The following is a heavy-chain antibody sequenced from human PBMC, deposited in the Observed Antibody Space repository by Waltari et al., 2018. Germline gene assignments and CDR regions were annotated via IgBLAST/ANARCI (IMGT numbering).Heavy chain of an antibody. CDR2: LDGGGDT. V-gene: IGHV3-53*01. Sequence: EVQLVESGGDLIQPGGSLRLSCAASGLVVSRSFVAWVRQVPGKGREWVSILDGGGDTHFADSVKGRFTISRDDSRNTVYLQMNSLRAEDAALYYCASGTATVSFEFWGQGTQVTVSS. D-gene: IGHD1-1*01. J-gene: IGHJ4*02. CDR3: ASGTATVSFEF. CDR1: GLVVSRSF.